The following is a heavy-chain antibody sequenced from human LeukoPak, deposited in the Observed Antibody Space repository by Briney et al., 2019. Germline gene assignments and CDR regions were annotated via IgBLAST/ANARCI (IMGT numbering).Heavy chain of an antibody. V-gene: IGHV4-4*02. CDR1: GGSISSSNW. CDR3: ASHWGQPLPFDP. Sequence: PSETLSLTCAVSGGSISSSNWWSWVRQPPGKGLEWIGEIYHSGSTNYNPSLKSRVTISVDKSKNQFSLKLSSVTAADTAVYYCASHWGQPLPFDPWGQGTLVTVSS. D-gene: IGHD2-2*01. J-gene: IGHJ5*02. CDR2: IYHSGST.